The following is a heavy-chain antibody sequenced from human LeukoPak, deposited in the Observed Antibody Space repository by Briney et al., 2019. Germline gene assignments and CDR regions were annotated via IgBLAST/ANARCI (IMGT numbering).Heavy chain of an antibody. CDR1: GFTFSSYD. CDR3: ARGSVAGNHAFDI. J-gene: IGHJ3*02. D-gene: IGHD6-19*01. Sequence: GGSLRLSCAASGFTFSSYDMHWARQATGKGLEWVSGIDTAGDTYYPGSVKGRFTISRENAKNSLYFQMTSLRAGDTAVYYCARGSVAGNHAFDIWGQGTVVTVSS. V-gene: IGHV3-13*01. CDR2: IDTAGDT.